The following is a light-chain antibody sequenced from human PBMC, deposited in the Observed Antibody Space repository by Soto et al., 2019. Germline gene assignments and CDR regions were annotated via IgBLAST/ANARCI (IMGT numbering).Light chain of an antibody. Sequence: QSVLTQPASVSGSPGQSITISCTYNLVSWYQQHPGKAPKLMIYEGNKRPSGVSNRFSGSKSGNAASLTISGLQAEDEADYYCCSYAGQRVVFGGGTKLTVL. CDR2: EGN. J-gene: IGLJ2*01. V-gene: IGLV2-23*01. CDR3: CSYAGQRVV. CDR1: YNL.